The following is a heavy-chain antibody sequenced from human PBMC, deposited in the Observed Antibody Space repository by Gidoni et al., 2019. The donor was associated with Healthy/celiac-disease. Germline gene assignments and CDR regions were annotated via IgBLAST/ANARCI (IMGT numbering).Heavy chain of an antibody. D-gene: IGHD2-2*01. Sequence: QLQLQESAPGLVKPSETLSLTCTVSGCSISSSSYSCGWIRQPPGKGLEWIGSIYYSGSTYYNPSLKSRVTISVDTSKNQFSLKLSSVTAADTAVYYCARRWHGVAFGSAADSNGFDPWGQGTLVTVSS. V-gene: IGHV4-39*01. CDR2: IYYSGST. CDR3: ARRWHGVAFGSAADSNGFDP. J-gene: IGHJ5*02. CDR1: GCSISSSSYS.